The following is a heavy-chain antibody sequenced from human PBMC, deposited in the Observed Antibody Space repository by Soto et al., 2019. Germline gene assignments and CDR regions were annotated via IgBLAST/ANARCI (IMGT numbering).Heavy chain of an antibody. V-gene: IGHV4-39*01. CDR2: IYYSGST. CDR3: ARNGGMIKWAFDI. Sequence: SETLSLTCTVSGGSISSSSYYWGWIRQPPGKGLEWIGSIYYSGSTYYNPSLKSRVTISVDTSKNQFSLKLSSVTAADTAVYYCARNGGMIKWAFDIWGQGTMVTVSS. J-gene: IGHJ3*02. D-gene: IGHD3-22*01. CDR1: GGSISSSSYY.